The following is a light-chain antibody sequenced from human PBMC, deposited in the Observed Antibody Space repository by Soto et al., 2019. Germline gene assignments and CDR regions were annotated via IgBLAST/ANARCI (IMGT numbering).Light chain of an antibody. Sequence: QSALTQPASVSGSPGQSITVSCTGTSSDVGNYNLVSWHQQHPGKAPKLMIYEDNKRPSGVSNRFSGSKSGNTASLTISGLQAEDEADYYCCSYAGSSTYVFGTGTKLTVL. J-gene: IGLJ1*01. CDR3: CSYAGSSTYV. CDR2: EDN. CDR1: SSDVGNYNL. V-gene: IGLV2-23*01.